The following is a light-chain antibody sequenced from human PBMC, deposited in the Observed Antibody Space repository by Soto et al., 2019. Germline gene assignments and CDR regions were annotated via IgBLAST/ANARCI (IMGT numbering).Light chain of an antibody. CDR2: SNN. Sequence: QAVVTQPPSASGTPGQRVTISCSGSSSNIGSNNVNWYQQLPGTAPKLLMFSNNQRPSAVPDRFSGSRSGTSASLAISGLQSEDEAEYYCAAWDDSLNGAVFGGGTKVTVL. V-gene: IGLV1-44*01. CDR1: SSNIGSNN. CDR3: AAWDDSLNGAV. J-gene: IGLJ2*01.